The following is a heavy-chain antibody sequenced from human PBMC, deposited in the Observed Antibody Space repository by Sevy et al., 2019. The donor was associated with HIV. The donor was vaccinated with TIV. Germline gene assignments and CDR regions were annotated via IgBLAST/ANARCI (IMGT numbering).Heavy chain of an antibody. J-gene: IGHJ4*02. CDR1: GFTFSRYT. Sequence: GGSLRLSCAASGFTFSRYTMHWVRQAPGKGLEWVSSITSDATYISYADSLRGRFTISRDNAQNSLFLQMGSLGAEDTAVYFCARDIATYSTGSYIRYFDYWGQGTLVTVSS. CDR2: ITSDATYI. V-gene: IGHV3-21*06. D-gene: IGHD6-19*01. CDR3: ARDIATYSTGSYIRYFDY.